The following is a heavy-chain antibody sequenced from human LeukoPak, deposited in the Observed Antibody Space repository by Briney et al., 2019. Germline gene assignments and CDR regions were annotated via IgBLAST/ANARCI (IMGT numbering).Heavy chain of an antibody. J-gene: IGHJ5*02. CDR3: AKGSYYGSGSRNWFDP. CDR1: GFTFDDYA. V-gene: IGHV3-9*03. Sequence: QPGRSLRLSCAASGFTFDDYAMHWVRQAPGKGLEWVSGISWNSGSIGYADSVKGRFTISRDNAKNSLYLQVNSLRAEDMALYYCAKGSYYGSGSRNWFDPWGQGTLVTVSS. D-gene: IGHD3-10*01. CDR2: ISWNSGSI.